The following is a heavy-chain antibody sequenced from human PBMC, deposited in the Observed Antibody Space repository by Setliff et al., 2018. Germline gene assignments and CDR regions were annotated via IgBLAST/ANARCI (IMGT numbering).Heavy chain of an antibody. CDR3: ARALMGYNRWYFDY. CDR1: GDIFSGHY. D-gene: IGHD1-1*01. J-gene: IGHJ4*02. CDR2: ITPNTGMT. V-gene: IGHV1-46*01. Sequence: ASVKVSCKASGDIFSGHYIHWVRQAPGQGLEWMGLITPNTGMTNYAQKLKGRVTMTRDTSTSTVYMELTGLRSDDTAVYFCARALMGYNRWYFDYWGQGTLVTVSS.